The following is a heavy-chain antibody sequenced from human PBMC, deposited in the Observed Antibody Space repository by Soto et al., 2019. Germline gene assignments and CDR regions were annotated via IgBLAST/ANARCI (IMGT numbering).Heavy chain of an antibody. J-gene: IGHJ4*02. Sequence: GGSLRLSCAASGFPFNKFAMNWVRQAPGKGLEWVSGISDGGSNTYYTDSVKGRFTISRDDSKNTVYLQMNGLGAEDTAIYYCAKRRYCSSTNCYDFDSWGQGTLVTVSS. CDR3: AKRRYCSSTNCYDFDS. V-gene: IGHV3-23*01. CDR1: GFPFNKFA. D-gene: IGHD2-2*01. CDR2: ISDGGSNT.